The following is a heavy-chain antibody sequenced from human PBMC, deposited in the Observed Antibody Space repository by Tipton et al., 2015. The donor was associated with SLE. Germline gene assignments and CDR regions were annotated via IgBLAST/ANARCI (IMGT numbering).Heavy chain of an antibody. Sequence: TLSLTCTVSGGSITSSSYYWGWIRQPPGKGLEWIGSFFYSESTYYYPSLKSRVTMSVDTSKNQFSLKLTSVTAADTATYFCARGGEAAAGYSWFDPWGQGTLVTVSS. J-gene: IGHJ5*02. CDR3: ARGGEAAAGYSWFDP. D-gene: IGHD6-13*01. V-gene: IGHV4-39*07. CDR2: FFYSEST. CDR1: GGSITSSSYY.